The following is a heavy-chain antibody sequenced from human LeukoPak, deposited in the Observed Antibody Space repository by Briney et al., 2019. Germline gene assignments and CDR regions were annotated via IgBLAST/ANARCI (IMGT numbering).Heavy chain of an antibody. J-gene: IGHJ4*02. CDR3: ASADYDISTGFQKMLDY. CDR1: GATFSAYY. Sequence: SESLSLTCAVYGATFSAYYWTWIRQSPGKGLEWVGEINHSGSNTYYPSLMSGVTISGDKSKHQFSLKLTTVTAADTGVYYGASADYDISTGFQKMLDYWGQGSLVVVSS. D-gene: IGHD3-9*01. V-gene: IGHV4-34*01. CDR2: INHSGSN.